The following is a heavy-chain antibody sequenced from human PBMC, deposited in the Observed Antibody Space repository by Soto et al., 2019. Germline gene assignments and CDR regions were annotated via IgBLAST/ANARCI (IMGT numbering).Heavy chain of an antibody. CDR1: GFTFSSYS. CDR2: ISSSGSYI. Sequence: EVQLVESGGGLVKPGGSLSLSCAASGFTFSSYSMNWVRQAPGKGLEWVSLISSSGSYIYYADSVKGRFTISRDNAKNSLFLQMNSLRAEDTAVYYCARDSGTYYDFLTGYRGTPDWWGQGTLVTVSS. CDR3: ARDSGTYYDFLTGYRGTPDW. V-gene: IGHV3-21*01. J-gene: IGHJ4*02. D-gene: IGHD3-9*01.